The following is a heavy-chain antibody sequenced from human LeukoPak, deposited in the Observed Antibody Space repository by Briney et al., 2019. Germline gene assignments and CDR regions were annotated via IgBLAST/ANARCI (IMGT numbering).Heavy chain of an antibody. V-gene: IGHV1-69*13. CDR1: GGTFSSYA. Sequence: SVKVSCKASGGTFSSYAISWVRQAPGQGLEWMGGIIPIFGTANYAQKFQGRVTITADESTSTAYMELSSLRSEDTAVYYCARDRDYYGSGSYYRHYDYWGQGTLVTVSS. J-gene: IGHJ4*02. CDR3: ARDRDYYGSGSYYRHYDY. D-gene: IGHD3-10*01. CDR2: IIPIFGTA.